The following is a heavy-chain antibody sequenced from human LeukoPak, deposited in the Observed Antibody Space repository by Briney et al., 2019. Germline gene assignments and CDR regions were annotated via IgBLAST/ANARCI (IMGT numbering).Heavy chain of an antibody. CDR2: ISGSGGST. J-gene: IGHJ4*02. CDR3: ARSYYDSSGYPGY. CDR1: GFTFRSYW. Sequence: GGSLRLSCAVSGFTFRSYWMSWVRQAPGKGLEWVSAISGSGGSTYYADSVKGRFTISRDNAKNSLYLQMNSLRAEDTAVYYCARSYYDSSGYPGYWGQGTLVTVSS. D-gene: IGHD3-22*01. V-gene: IGHV3-23*01.